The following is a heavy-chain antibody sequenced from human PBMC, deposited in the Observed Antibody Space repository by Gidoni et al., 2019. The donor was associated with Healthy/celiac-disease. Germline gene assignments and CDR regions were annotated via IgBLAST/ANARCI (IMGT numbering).Heavy chain of an antibody. D-gene: IGHD1-26*01. J-gene: IGHJ4*02. CDR1: GFTFGDYA. CDR3: TRDPLEVGATEDY. Sequence: EVQLVESGGGLVQPGRSLRLPCTASGFTFGDYAMSWFRQAPGKGLEWVGFIRSKAYGGTTEYAASVKGRFTISRDDSKSIAYLQMNSLKTEDTAVYYCTRDPLEVGATEDYWGQGTLVTVSS. CDR2: IRSKAYGGTT. V-gene: IGHV3-49*03.